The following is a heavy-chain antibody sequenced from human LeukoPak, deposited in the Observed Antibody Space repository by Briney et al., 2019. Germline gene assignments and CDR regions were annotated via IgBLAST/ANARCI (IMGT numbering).Heavy chain of an antibody. J-gene: IGHJ6*04. CDR2: ISREGDRT. CDR3: GRGGFYYGVDV. D-gene: IGHD2-15*01. V-gene: IGHV3-43D*04. Sequence: GGPLRLPCAASGFTFDYYAMYWVRQGPGKGLEWVSLISREGDRTYYTDSVKGRFSISRDNSRNSLYLQMNSLRLEDTALYYCGRGGFYYGVDVWGKGTTVTVSS. CDR1: GFTFDYYA.